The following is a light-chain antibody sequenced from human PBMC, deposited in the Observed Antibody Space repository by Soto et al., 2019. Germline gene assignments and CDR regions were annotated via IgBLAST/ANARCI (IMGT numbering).Light chain of an antibody. Sequence: AVQMTQSPSSLSASVGDRVTITCRSSQGIGIDFAWYQQKPGKAPTLLIYAASTLQNGVQSRFSGSGSGTDFNLAIISLPTEDFATYYSLQDFNFPLTFGGGTNVEIK. J-gene: IGKJ4*01. V-gene: IGKV1-6*01. CDR3: LQDFNFPLT. CDR2: AAS. CDR1: QGIGID.